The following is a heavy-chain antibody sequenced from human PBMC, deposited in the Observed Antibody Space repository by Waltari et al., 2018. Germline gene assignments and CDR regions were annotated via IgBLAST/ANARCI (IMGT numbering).Heavy chain of an antibody. CDR1: GFTFSSNA. D-gene: IGHD1-26*01. CDR3: AKEVGVGAGFYYYYYMDV. CDR2: IYSGGSST. Sequence: EVQLLESGGGLVQPGGSLRLSCAASGFTFSSNAMSWVRQAPGKGLEWVSVIYSGGSSTYYADSVKGRFTISRDNSKNTLYLQMNSLRAEDTAVYYCAKEVGVGAGFYYYYYMDVWGKGTTVTVSS. J-gene: IGHJ6*03. V-gene: IGHV3-23*03.